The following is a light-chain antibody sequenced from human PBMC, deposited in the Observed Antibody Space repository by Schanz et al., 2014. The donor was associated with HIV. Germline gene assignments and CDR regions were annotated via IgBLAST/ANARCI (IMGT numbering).Light chain of an antibody. CDR2: GAS. V-gene: IGKV3-20*01. CDR1: QSVSSRF. Sequence: EIVLTQSPGTLSLSPGERATLSCRASQSVSSRFLAWYQQIPGQAPRLLIYGASSRATGIPDRFSGSGSGTDFTLTISRLEPEDFAVYYCQQYGDSPPVTFGGGTKVEIK. J-gene: IGKJ4*01. CDR3: QQYGDSPPVT.